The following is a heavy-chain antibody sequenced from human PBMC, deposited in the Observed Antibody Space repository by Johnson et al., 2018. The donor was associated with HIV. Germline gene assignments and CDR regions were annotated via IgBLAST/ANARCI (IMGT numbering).Heavy chain of an antibody. V-gene: IGHV3-30*03. Sequence: QLVESGGGVVQPGRSLRLSCAASGFTLSSYGMHWVRQAPGKGLEWVAVISYDGSNEYYPDSVRGRFSISRYNSKNTLYLQMNTLRGDDTAVYYCARGGEETAADVFDIWGQGTMVTVSS. CDR2: ISYDGSNE. J-gene: IGHJ3*02. D-gene: IGHD6-25*01. CDR3: ARGGEETAADVFDI. CDR1: GFTLSSYG.